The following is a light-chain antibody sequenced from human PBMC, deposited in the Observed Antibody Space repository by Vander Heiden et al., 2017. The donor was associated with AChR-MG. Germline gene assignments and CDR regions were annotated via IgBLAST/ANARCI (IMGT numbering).Light chain of an antibody. CDR1: VLPKQY. Sequence: FALTQPPSVSVSPGQTARITCSGDVLPKQYAYWYQQKPGQAPVLVIYKDTERPSGIPERFSGSSSGTKVTLTISGVQAGDEADYYCQSADASGPYWVFGGGTKLTVL. V-gene: IGLV3-25*03. J-gene: IGLJ3*02. CDR3: QSADASGPYWV. CDR2: KDT.